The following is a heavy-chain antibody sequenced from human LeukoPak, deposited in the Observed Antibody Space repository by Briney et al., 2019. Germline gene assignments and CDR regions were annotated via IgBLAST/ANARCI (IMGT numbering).Heavy chain of an antibody. CDR1: GGSFSGYY. CDR2: INHSGST. CDR3: ARESVEGPLGELSSPLFDY. V-gene: IGHV4-34*01. J-gene: IGHJ4*02. D-gene: IGHD3-16*02. Sequence: PSETLSLTCAVYGGSFSGYYRSWIRQPPGKGLEWIGEINHSGSTNYNPSLKSRVTISVDTSKNQFSLKLSSVTAADTAVYYCARESVEGPLGELSSPLFDYWGQGTLVTVSS.